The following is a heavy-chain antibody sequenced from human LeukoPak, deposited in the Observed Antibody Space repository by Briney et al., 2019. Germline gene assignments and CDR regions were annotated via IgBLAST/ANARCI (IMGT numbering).Heavy chain of an antibody. CDR3: ARDGHGYSTY. V-gene: IGHV3-7*01. J-gene: IGHJ4*02. D-gene: IGHD1-26*01. CDR2: IDQDGYEK. Sequence: PGGSLRLSCAASGLSFSDFWMSWVRQAPGKGLEWVANIDQDGYEKYYVDSVKGRFTISRDNAKNSLYLQMNSLRAEDTAVYYCARDGHGYSTYWGQGTLVTVSS. CDR1: GLSFSDFW.